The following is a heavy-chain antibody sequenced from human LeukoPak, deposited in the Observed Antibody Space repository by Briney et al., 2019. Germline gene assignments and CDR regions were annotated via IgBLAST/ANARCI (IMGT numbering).Heavy chain of an antibody. Sequence: GRSLRLSCAASGFTFSSYAMHWVRQAPGKGLEWVAVISYDGSNKYYADSVKGRFTISRDNSKNTLYLQMNSLRAEDTAVYYCAREASSSWHKYYFDYWGQGTLVTVSS. D-gene: IGHD6-13*01. CDR2: ISYDGSNK. CDR3: AREASSSWHKYYFDY. V-gene: IGHV3-30-3*01. J-gene: IGHJ4*02. CDR1: GFTFSSYA.